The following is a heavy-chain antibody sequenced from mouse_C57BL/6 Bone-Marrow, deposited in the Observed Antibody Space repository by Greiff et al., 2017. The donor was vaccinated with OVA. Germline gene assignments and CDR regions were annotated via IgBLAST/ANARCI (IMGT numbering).Heavy chain of an antibody. CDR2: FHPYNDDT. V-gene: IGHV1-47*01. J-gene: IGHJ3*01. Sequence: VQVVESGAELVKPGASVKMSCKASGYTFTTYPIEWMKQNHGKSLEWIGNFHPYNDDTKYNEKFKGKATLTVEKASSPVYLELSRLSSDDSAVYYCARPGDYGGDWFAYWGQGTLVTVSA. D-gene: IGHD2-4*01. CDR3: ARPGDYGGDWFAY. CDR1: GYTFTTYP.